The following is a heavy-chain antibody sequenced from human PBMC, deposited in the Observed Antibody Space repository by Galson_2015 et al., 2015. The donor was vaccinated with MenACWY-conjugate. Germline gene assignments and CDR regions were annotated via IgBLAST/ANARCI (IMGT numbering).Heavy chain of an antibody. D-gene: IGHD3-9*01. Sequence: SLRLSCAASGFTFNTYVMNWVRQAPGKGLEWVSNISDAGGRIYYADSVKGRFTISRDNSRNTLFLQMNSLRAYDTAAYYCARYHDIFILLREEYCGIGRWGQVTTVTVS. CDR2: ISDAGGRI. J-gene: IGHJ6*02. CDR3: ARYHDIFILLREEYCGIGR. CDR1: GFTFNTYV. V-gene: IGHV3-23*01.